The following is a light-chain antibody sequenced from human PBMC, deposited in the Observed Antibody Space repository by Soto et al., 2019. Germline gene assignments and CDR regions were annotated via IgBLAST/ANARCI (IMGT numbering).Light chain of an antibody. CDR2: AAS. V-gene: IGKV1-33*01. CDR3: QQYGNLPT. Sequence: DIQMTQSPSSLSASVGDRVTITCQASQDISNFLNWYQQKPGKAPKLLIYAASNLETGVPSRFSGSGSGTDFTFTISSLQPEDIAVYYCQQYGNLPTFGQGTKLEIK. J-gene: IGKJ2*01. CDR1: QDISNF.